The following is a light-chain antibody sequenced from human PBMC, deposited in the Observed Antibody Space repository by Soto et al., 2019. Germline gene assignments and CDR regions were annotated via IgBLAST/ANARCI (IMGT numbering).Light chain of an antibody. Sequence: DIQMTQSPSSLSASVGDRVTITCRASQSISNLLNWYHQKPGKVPQLLIYAASSLQSGVPSRFTGSGSGTDFTLTISSLQPEDFATYYCQQGYSTPFTFGQGTKLEMK. CDR3: QQGYSTPFT. CDR2: AAS. V-gene: IGKV1-39*01. J-gene: IGKJ2*01. CDR1: QSISNL.